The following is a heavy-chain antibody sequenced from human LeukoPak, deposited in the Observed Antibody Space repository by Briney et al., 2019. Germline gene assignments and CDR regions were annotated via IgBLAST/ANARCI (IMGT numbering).Heavy chain of an antibody. CDR2: ISGSGGST. CDR1: GFTFSSYA. CDR3: AKRGSVPAAMVH. V-gene: IGHV3-23*01. J-gene: IGHJ4*02. Sequence: GGSLRLSCAASGFTFSSYAMSWVRQAPGKGREWVSAISGSGGSTYYADSVKGRFTISRDNSKNTLYLQMKSLRAEDTVVYYCAKRGSVPAAMVHWGQGTLVTVSS. D-gene: IGHD2-2*01.